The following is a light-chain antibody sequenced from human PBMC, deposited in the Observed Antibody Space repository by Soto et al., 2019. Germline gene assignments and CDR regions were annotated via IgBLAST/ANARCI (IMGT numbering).Light chain of an antibody. CDR2: EVT. Sequence: SVLTQPASVAWSPGQSITISCTGTSGDIGSYNRVSWYQQHPGKAPKLIIYEVTDRPSGVSNRFSGSKSGNTASLTISGLQAEDEAEYYGRSYTNFNTRACVFGTGTQVTVL. J-gene: IGLJ1*01. CDR1: SGDIGSYNR. CDR3: RSYTNFNTRACV. V-gene: IGLV2-14*01.